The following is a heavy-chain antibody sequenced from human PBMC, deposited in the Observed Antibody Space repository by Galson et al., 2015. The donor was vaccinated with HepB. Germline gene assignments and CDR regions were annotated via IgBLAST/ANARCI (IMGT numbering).Heavy chain of an antibody. CDR2: ISTSGSTI. Sequence: SLRLSCAASGFTSSTYSINWVRQGPGKGLEWVSYISTSGSTIYYADSVKGRFTISRDNAKNSVYLQMNSLGDEDSATYYCTTHRGYCTITSCHGPYGMDVWGQGTTVAVSS. V-gene: IGHV3-48*02. CDR3: TTHRGYCTITSCHGPYGMDV. J-gene: IGHJ6*02. D-gene: IGHD2-2*01. CDR1: GFTSSTYS.